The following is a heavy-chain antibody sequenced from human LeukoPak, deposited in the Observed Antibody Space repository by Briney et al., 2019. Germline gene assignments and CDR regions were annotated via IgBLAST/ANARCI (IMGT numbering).Heavy chain of an antibody. J-gene: IGHJ2*01. Sequence: PWETLSLTCTVSGGSISSSRYYWGRIRQPPGKGLEWIGRIYYSGSTYYNPSLKSRVTISVDAAKNQFSQMLSSMTAANTAVYYCARGVDSLYWYFDLWGRGTLVTVSS. CDR1: GGSISSSRYY. CDR3: ARGVDSLYWYFDL. CDR2: IYYSGST. V-gene: IGHV4-39*07. D-gene: IGHD2-21*01.